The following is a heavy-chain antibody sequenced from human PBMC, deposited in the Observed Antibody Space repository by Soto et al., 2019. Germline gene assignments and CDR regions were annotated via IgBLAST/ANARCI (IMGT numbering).Heavy chain of an antibody. J-gene: IGHJ4*02. V-gene: IGHV3-30*18. CDR1: GFTFSSYG. CDR3: AKDGAGYGSGSALDY. Sequence: QVQLVESGGGVVQPGRSLRLSCAASGFTFSSYGMHWVRQAPGKGLEWVAVISYDGSNKYYADSVKGRFTISRDNSKNTLYLQMNSLRAEDTAVYYCAKDGAGYGSGSALDYWGQGTLVTVSS. CDR2: ISYDGSNK. D-gene: IGHD3-10*01.